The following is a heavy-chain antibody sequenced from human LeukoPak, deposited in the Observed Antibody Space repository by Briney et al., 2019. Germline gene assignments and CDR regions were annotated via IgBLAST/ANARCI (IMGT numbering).Heavy chain of an antibody. Sequence: PSETLSLTCAVYGGSFSGYYWSWIRQPPGKGLEWIGEINHSGSTNYNPSLKSRVTISVDTSKNQFSLKLSSVTAADTAVYYCASTPFNYDYIWGSYRYRRAFDIWGQGTMDTVSS. V-gene: IGHV4-34*01. CDR2: INHSGST. CDR1: GGSFSGYY. CDR3: ASTPFNYDYIWGSYRYRRAFDI. J-gene: IGHJ3*02. D-gene: IGHD3-16*02.